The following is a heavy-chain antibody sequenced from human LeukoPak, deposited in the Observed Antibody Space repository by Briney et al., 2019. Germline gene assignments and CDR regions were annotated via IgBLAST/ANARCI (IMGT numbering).Heavy chain of an antibody. CDR1: GFTLSSNY. CDR2: IYSGGGT. J-gene: IGHJ4*02. CDR3: ARGGGWQQLIDY. V-gene: IGHV3-53*01. D-gene: IGHD5-24*01. Sequence: GGSLRLSCAASGFTLSSNYMSWVRQAPGKGVEWVSVIYSGGGTYYADSVKGRFTISRDNSKNTLYLQMDSLRGENTAVYYCARGGGWQQLIDYWGQGTLVTVSS.